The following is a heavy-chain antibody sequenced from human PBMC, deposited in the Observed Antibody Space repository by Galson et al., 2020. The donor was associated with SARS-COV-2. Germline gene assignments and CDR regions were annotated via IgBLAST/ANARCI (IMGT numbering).Heavy chain of an antibody. V-gene: IGHV3-9*01. CDR2: ISWNSGSI. Sequence: GGSLRLSCAASGFTFDNYAMHWVRQAPGKGLEWVSGISWNSGSIGYADSVKGRFTISRDNAKNSLYLQMNSLRAEDTALYYCAKDSSFDIVVVPATMVSRYFDLWGRGTLVTVSS. CDR1: GFTFDNYA. J-gene: IGHJ2*01. CDR3: AKDSSFDIVVVPATMVSRYFDL. D-gene: IGHD2-2*01.